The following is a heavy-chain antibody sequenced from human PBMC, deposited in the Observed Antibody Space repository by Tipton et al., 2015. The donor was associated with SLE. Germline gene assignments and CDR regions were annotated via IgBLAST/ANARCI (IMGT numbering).Heavy chain of an antibody. D-gene: IGHD2-15*01. CDR3: AKDPQVVAASYYFDY. CDR1: GDSVSSKSAA. V-gene: IGHV6-1*01. Sequence: GLVKPSQTLSLTCAISGDSVSSKSAAWNWIRQSPSRGLEWLGRAYYRSRWYTDYEISVKSRITIDADTSKNQLSLHLSSVTPEDTAVYYCAKDPQVVAASYYFDYWGQGTLVTVSS. J-gene: IGHJ4*02. CDR2: AYYRSRWYT.